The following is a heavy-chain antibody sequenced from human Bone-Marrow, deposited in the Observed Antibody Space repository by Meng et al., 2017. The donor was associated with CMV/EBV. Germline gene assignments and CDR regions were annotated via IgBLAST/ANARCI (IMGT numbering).Heavy chain of an antibody. V-gene: IGHV5-51*01. CDR1: GYSFTSYW. CDR3: ARMATSDFDY. J-gene: IGHJ4*02. Sequence: GGSLRLSCKGSGYSFTSYWIGWVRQMPGKGLEWMGIIYPGDSDTRYSPFFQGQVTISADKSISTAYLQWSSLKASDTAMYYCARMATSDFDYWGQGTLVTVSS. CDR2: IYPGDSDT. D-gene: IGHD5-12*01.